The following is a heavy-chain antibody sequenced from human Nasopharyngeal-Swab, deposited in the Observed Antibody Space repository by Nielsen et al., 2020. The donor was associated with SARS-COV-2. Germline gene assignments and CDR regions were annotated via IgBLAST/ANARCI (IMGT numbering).Heavy chain of an antibody. Sequence: ASVKVSCKASSYTFTSYGITWVRQAPGQGLEWLGWISAYNGFTRYARSFQGRVTLTTDTSTTTAYMELRSLMSDDTAVYYCARAHLGPSGTYYMDVWGEGTTVTVSS. CDR3: ARAHLGPSGTYYMDV. CDR1: SYTFTSYG. D-gene: IGHD6-13*01. J-gene: IGHJ6*03. CDR2: ISAYNGFT. V-gene: IGHV1-18*01.